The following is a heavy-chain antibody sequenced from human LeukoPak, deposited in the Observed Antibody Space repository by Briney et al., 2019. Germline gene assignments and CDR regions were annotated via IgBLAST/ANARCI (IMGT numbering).Heavy chain of an antibody. CDR1: GYTFTGYY. Sequence: ASVKVSCKASGYTFTGYYMHWVRQAPGQGLEWMGWINPNSGGTNYAQKFQGRVTMTRDTSISTAYMELSRVRSDDTGVYYCAAVAGLGNAFDIWGQGTMVTVSS. D-gene: IGHD6-19*01. J-gene: IGHJ3*02. V-gene: IGHV1-2*02. CDR2: INPNSGGT. CDR3: AAVAGLGNAFDI.